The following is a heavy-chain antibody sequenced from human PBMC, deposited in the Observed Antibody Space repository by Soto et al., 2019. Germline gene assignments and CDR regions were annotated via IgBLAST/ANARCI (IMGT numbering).Heavy chain of an antibody. CDR3: ARRLSLPAGDAFDI. CDR1: GGSISSYY. V-gene: IGHV4-59*01. D-gene: IGHD3-22*01. Sequence: SETLSLTCTVSGGSISSYYWSWIRQPPGKGLEWIGYIYYSGSTNYNPSLKSRVTISVDTSKNQFALKLSSVTAADTAVYYCARRLSLPAGDAFDIWGQGTMVTVS. CDR2: IYYSGST. J-gene: IGHJ3*02.